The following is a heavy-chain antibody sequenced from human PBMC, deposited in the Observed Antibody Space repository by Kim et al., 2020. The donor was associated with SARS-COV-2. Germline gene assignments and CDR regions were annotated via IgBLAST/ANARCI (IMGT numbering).Heavy chain of an antibody. V-gene: IGHV4-30-2*04. D-gene: IGHD2-8*01. CDR3: ARERSCTNGVCYGAFDI. Sequence: LKSRVTISVDTSKNQFSLKLSSVTAADTAVYYCARERSCTNGVCYGAFDIWGQGTMVTVSS. J-gene: IGHJ3*02.